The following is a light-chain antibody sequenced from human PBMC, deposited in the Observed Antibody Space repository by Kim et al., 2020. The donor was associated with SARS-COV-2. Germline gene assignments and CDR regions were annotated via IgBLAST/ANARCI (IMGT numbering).Light chain of an antibody. J-gene: IGLJ2*01. Sequence: TCQGDIVRSYYASWYQQKPVQAPVLVIYRINNLVIYCKDNRPSGIPARFSGSSSGNTASLTINGAQAEDEADYYCNSRDSIGNHVVFGGGTQLTVL. CDR2: CKD. V-gene: IGLV3-19*01. CDR1: IVRSYY. CDR3: NSRDSIGNHVV.